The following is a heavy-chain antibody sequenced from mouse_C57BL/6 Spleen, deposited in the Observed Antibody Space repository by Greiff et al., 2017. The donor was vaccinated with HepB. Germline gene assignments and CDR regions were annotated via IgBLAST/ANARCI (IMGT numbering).Heavy chain of an antibody. J-gene: IGHJ4*01. CDR3: AIYYSNPYAMDY. D-gene: IGHD2-5*01. Sequence: QVQLQQPGAELVKPGASVKLSCKASGYTFTSYWMHWVKQRPGQGLEWIGMIHPNSGSTNYNEKFKSKATLTVDKSSSTAYMQLSSLTSEDSAVYYCAIYYSNPYAMDYWGQGTSVTVSS. V-gene: IGHV1-64*01. CDR2: IHPNSGST. CDR1: GYTFTSYW.